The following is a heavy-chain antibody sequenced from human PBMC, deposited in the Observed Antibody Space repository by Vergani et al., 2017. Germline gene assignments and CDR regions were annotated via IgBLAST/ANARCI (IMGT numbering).Heavy chain of an antibody. CDR3: ARSSNWGSTGFDY. J-gene: IGHJ4*02. Sequence: QVTLKESGPALVKPTQTLTLTCTFSGYSLSTSGMRVSWIRQPPGKALEWLARIDWDDDKFYSTSLKTRLTISKDTSKNQVVLTMTNMDPVDTATYYCARSSNWGSTGFDYWGQGSLVTVSS. D-gene: IGHD7-27*01. CDR1: GYSLSTSGMR. CDR2: IDWDDDK. V-gene: IGHV2-70*04.